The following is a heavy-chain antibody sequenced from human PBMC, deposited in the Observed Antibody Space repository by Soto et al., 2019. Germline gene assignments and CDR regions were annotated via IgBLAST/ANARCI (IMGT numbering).Heavy chain of an antibody. CDR3: AKGGISNWHIFTA. Sequence: EMLLLESGGGLVQPGGSLRLSCAASGFTFSSSAMNWGRQAPGKGLEWVSTIIGSGDNTYYADSVKGRFTISRDNGKNTLYLQMNSLRAEDTAVYYCAKGGISNWHIFTAWGQGTLVTVSS. D-gene: IGHD6-13*01. V-gene: IGHV3-23*01. CDR1: GFTFSSSA. CDR2: IIGSGDNT. J-gene: IGHJ5*02.